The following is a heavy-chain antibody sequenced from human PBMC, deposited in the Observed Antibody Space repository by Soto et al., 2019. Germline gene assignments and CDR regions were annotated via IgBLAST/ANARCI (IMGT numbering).Heavy chain of an antibody. V-gene: IGHV4-30-4*01. J-gene: IGHJ4*02. CDR3: ARSMVRGVIFDY. CDR1: GVSISSGDYY. Sequence: PSETLSLTCTVSGVSISSGDYYWSWIRQPPGKGLEWIGYIYYSGSTYYNPSLKSRVTISVDTSKNQFSLKLSSVTAADTAVYYCARSMVRGVIFDYWGQGTLVTVSS. D-gene: IGHD3-10*01. CDR2: IYYSGST.